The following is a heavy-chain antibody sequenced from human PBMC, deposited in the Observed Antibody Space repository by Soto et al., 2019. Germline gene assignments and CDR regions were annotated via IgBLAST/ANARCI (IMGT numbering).Heavy chain of an antibody. CDR3: ARDSGAKLSSS. V-gene: IGHV1-69*01. Sequence: QVQLVQSGAEVREPGSSVKVSCKDSGGTFSSYRINWVRQAPGQGLEWVGGIVPIYRTADYAQKFQGRVSITADESARTTYLELSSLKSQDTAVYYCARDSGAKLSSSWGQGTLVTVSS. J-gene: IGHJ4*02. CDR1: GGTFSSYR. D-gene: IGHD6-13*01. CDR2: IVPIYRTA.